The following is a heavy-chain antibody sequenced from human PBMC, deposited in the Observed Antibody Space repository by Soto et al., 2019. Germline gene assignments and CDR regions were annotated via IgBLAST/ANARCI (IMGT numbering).Heavy chain of an antibody. CDR2: INSDGSST. J-gene: IGHJ4*02. V-gene: IGHV3-74*01. CDR3: ATLASVQLERYDY. Sequence: GGSLRLSCAASGFTFSSYWMHWVRQAPGKGLVWVSRINSDGSSTSYADSVKGRFTISRDNAKNTLYLQMNSLRAEDTAVYYCATLASVQLERYDYWGQGTLGTVSS. CDR1: GFTFSSYW. D-gene: IGHD1-1*01.